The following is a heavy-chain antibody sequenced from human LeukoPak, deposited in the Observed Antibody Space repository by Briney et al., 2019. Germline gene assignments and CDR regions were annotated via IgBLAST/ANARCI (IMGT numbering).Heavy chain of an antibody. CDR3: ARDKGSQAGIDY. D-gene: IGHD3-10*01. V-gene: IGHV4-34*01. CDR1: GGSFSGNY. Sequence: SETLSLTCAVYGGSFSGNYWTWIRQPPGKGLEWIGEINHSGSTNCNPSLKSRVTISLDTSKNQLSLKLSSVTAADTAVYYCARDKGSQAGIDYWGQGTLVTVSS. CDR2: INHSGST. J-gene: IGHJ4*02.